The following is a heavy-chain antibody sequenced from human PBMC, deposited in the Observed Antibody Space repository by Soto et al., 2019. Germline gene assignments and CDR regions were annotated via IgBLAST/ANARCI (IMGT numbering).Heavy chain of an antibody. V-gene: IGHV2-26*01. CDR2: ILSNDAK. CDR1: GFSLRNTRMG. CDR3: ARSLYVDYVHWYFDL. Sequence: QVTLKESGPVLVKPTETLTLTCTVSGFSLRNTRMGVSWIRQSPGKALEWLAHILSNDAKSYSPSLKSRLAISRDTSQRQVVLTMTNVAPVDTATYYCARSLYVDYVHWYFDLWGRGTLVTVSS. J-gene: IGHJ2*01. D-gene: IGHD4-17*01.